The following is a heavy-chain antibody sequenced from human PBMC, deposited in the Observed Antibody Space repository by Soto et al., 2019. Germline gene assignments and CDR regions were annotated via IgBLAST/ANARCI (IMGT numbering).Heavy chain of an antibody. V-gene: IGHV3-23*01. CDR3: AKVFLARGVIIGWPNYFAY. D-gene: IGHD3-10*01. CDR1: GFTFSSYA. CDR2: ISGSGGST. Sequence: GGSLRLSCAASGFTFSSYAMSWVRQAPGKGLEWVSAISGSGGSTYYADSVKGRFTISRDNSKNTLYLQMNSLRAEDTAVYYCAKVFLARGVIIGWPNYFAYWGQGTLVTVSS. J-gene: IGHJ4*02.